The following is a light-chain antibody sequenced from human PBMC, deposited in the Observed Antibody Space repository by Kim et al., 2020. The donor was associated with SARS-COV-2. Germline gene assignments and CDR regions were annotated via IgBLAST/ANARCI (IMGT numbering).Light chain of an antibody. CDR1: SSDIGGFDY. J-gene: IGLJ2*01. CDR3: SSFTSSSTLL. Sequence: GQSITISCAGGSSDIGGFDYVSWYQQHPGQAPRLMIYDVIKRPSGVSNRFSGSKSGNTDSLTISGLQAEDEADYYCSSFTSSSTLLFGGGTKVTVL. CDR2: DVI. V-gene: IGLV2-14*03.